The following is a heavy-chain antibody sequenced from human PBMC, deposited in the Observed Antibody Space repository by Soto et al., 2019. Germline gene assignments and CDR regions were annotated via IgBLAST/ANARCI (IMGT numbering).Heavy chain of an antibody. J-gene: IGHJ4*02. CDR1: GFAFTNYG. CDR2: VSNDGNRK. Sequence: QVQVVESGEGVVQPGRSLRLSCAASGFAFTNYGMHWVRQAPGKGLEWVAFVSNDGNRKYYADSVKGRFTISRDNSENTVYLQMTSLRRDDTAVFYCARDVAMPTGLGLGYWGQGALVTVSS. V-gene: IGHV3-30*03. D-gene: IGHD2-2*01. CDR3: ARDVAMPTGLGLGY.